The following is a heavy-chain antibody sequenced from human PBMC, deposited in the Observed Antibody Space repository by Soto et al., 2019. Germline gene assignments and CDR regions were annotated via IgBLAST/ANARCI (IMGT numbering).Heavy chain of an antibody. D-gene: IGHD1-26*01. CDR1: GFTVSRDY. V-gene: IGHV3-53*01. CDR2: IYSGGST. CDR3: ARSGSFLGPVDY. J-gene: IGHJ4*02. Sequence: SLRLSCAASGFTVSRDYMNWVRQAPGKGLEWVSVIYSGGSTYYADSVKGRFTISRDNSKNTLYLQMNSLRAEDTAVYYCARSGSFLGPVDYWGQGTLVTVSS.